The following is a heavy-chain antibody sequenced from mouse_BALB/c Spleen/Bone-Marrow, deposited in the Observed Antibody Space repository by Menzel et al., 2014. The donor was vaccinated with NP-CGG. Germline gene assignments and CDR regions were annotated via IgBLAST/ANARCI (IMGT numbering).Heavy chain of an antibody. V-gene: IGHV1S81*02. J-gene: IGHJ3*01. Sequence: QVQLQQSGAELVKPGASVKLSCKASGYTFXSYYMYWVKQRPGQGLEWIGEINPSNGGTNFNEKFKSKATLTVDKSSSTAYMQLSSLTSEDSAVYYCTRKGDSPFAYWGQGTLVTVSA. CDR1: GYTFXSYY. CDR2: INPSNGGT. CDR3: TRKGDSPFAY. D-gene: IGHD2-13*01.